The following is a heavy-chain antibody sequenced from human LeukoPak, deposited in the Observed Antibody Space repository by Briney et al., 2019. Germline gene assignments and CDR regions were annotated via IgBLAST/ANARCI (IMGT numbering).Heavy chain of an antibody. J-gene: IGHJ5*02. V-gene: IGHV5-51*01. Sequence: GEXLKISCKASGYSFTRYWIGWVRQMPGKGLEWMGIIYPGDSDTRYSPSFQGQVTILVDKSISTAYLQWSSLKASDTAMYYCARLIAAAHGWFDPWGQGTLVTVSS. CDR2: IYPGDSDT. D-gene: IGHD6-13*01. CDR3: ARLIAAAHGWFDP. CDR1: GYSFTRYW.